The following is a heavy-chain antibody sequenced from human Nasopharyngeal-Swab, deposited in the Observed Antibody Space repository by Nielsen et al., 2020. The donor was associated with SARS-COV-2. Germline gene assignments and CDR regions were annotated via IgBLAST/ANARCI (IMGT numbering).Heavy chain of an antibody. CDR3: AGDGATVTSGGFDY. V-gene: IGHV3-48*03. Sequence: GESLKISCAASGFTFSSYAMNWVRQAPGKGLEWVSYISSSGSTIYYADSVKGRFTISRDNAKNSLYLQMNSLRAEDTAVYYCAGDGATVTSGGFDYWGQGTLVTVSS. D-gene: IGHD4-17*01. CDR1: GFTFSSYA. CDR2: ISSSGSTI. J-gene: IGHJ4*02.